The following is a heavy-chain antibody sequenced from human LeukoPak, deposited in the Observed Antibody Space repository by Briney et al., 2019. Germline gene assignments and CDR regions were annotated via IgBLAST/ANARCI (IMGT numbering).Heavy chain of an antibody. D-gene: IGHD5-18*01. J-gene: IGHJ4*02. V-gene: IGHV3-7*01. CDR1: GFTFSSYW. Sequence: GGSLRLSCAASGFTFSSYWVSWVRQAPGKGLEWVANIKQDGSEKYYVDSVKGRFTISRDNAKNSLYLQMNSLRAEDTAVYYCARIQLWGDYFDYWGQGTLVTVSS. CDR3: ARIQLWGDYFDY. CDR2: IKQDGSEK.